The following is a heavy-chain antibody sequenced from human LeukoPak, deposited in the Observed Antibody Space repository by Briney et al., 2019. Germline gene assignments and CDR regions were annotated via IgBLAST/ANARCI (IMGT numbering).Heavy chain of an antibody. V-gene: IGHV3-7*04. CDR3: ARGDAFSGDH. CDR1: GFTFRNFW. CDR2: IHPEGNEK. Sequence: PGGSLRLSCAASGFTFRNFWMSWVRQAPGRGLEWVANIHPEGNEKYHAESVKGRFTISRDNSKSSLFLQMNGLRVEGTAVYYCARGDAFSGDHWGQGTLVTVSS. J-gene: IGHJ4*02.